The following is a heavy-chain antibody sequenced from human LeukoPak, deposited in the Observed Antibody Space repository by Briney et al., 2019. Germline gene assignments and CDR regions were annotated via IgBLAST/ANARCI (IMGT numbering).Heavy chain of an antibody. CDR1: GFTFSSYW. CDR3: ARGTIAASGKGWFDS. CDR2: INSDGTST. D-gene: IGHD6-13*01. V-gene: IGHV3-74*01. Sequence: GGSLRLSCAASGFTFSSYWMHWVRQAPGKGLAWVSRINSDGTSTNYADSVKGRFTISRDNAKNTLFLQMNSLRAEDTAVYFCARGTIAASGKGWFDSWGQGALVTVSS. J-gene: IGHJ5*01.